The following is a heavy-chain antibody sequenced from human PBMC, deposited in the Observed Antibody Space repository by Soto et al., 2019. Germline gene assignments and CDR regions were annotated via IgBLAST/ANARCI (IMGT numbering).Heavy chain of an antibody. CDR2: INPTGGMT. D-gene: IGHD2-21*02. J-gene: IGHJ5*02. CDR3: ARDISTAGP. Sequence: QAQLVQSGAEVKTPGASVKLSCKASGYTFTSYYMHWVRQAPGQGLEWMGVINPTGGMTTFAQKFQGRVTMTRDTSTSFVYMELSSLRFEDTAMYYCARDISTAGPWVQGTMVTVSS. V-gene: IGHV1-46*03. CDR1: GYTFTSYY.